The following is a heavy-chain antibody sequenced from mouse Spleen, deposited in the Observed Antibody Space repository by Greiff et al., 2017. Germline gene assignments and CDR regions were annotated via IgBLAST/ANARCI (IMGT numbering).Heavy chain of an antibody. CDR2: IWSGGST. J-gene: IGHJ3*01. CDR1: GFSLTSYG. CDR3: ARMDPNWDWFAY. V-gene: IGHV2-2*01. D-gene: IGHD4-1*01. Sequence: VKLVESGPGLVQPSQSLSITCTVSGFSLTSYGVHWVRQSPGKGLEWLGVIWSGGSTDYNAAFISRLSISKDNSKSQVFFKMNSLQADDTAIYYCARMDPNWDWFAYWGQGTLVTVSA.